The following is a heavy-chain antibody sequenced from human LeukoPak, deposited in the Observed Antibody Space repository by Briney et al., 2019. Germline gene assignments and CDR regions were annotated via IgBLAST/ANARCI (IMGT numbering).Heavy chain of an antibody. V-gene: IGHV5-51*01. CDR1: GYIYTSYW. CDR3: ARHDSSDLQSFDY. CDR2: IYPGDSDT. D-gene: IGHD4-11*01. Sequence: PGESLKISCNSSGYIYTSYWIGWVRQMPGKGLEWMGIIYPGDSDTRYSPSFQGQVTISADKSISTAYLQWSSLKTSDTAMYYCARHDSSDLQSFDYWGQGTLVTVSS. J-gene: IGHJ4*02.